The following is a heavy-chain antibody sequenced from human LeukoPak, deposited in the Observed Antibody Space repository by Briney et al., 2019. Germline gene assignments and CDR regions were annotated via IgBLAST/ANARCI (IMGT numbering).Heavy chain of an antibody. CDR3: AREITIFGVVRFDP. CDR1: GGSISSYY. J-gene: IGHJ5*02. Sequence: SETLSLTCTVSGGSISSYYRSWIRQPPGKGLEWIGYIYYSGSTNYNPSLKSRVTISVDTSKNQFSLKLSSVTAADTAVYYCAREITIFGVVRFDPWGQGTLVTVSS. V-gene: IGHV4-59*01. CDR2: IYYSGST. D-gene: IGHD3-3*01.